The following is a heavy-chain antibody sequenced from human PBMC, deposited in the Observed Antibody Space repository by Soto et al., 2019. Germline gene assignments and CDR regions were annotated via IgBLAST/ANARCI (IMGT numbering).Heavy chain of an antibody. Sequence: GGSLRLSCAASGFPFSDYSMNWVRQAPGTGLEWVSFIDPRGDTMYADSVRGRLTMLRDNAKNSVYLQMNSLTAEDTAVYYCARPRGNSLYMDVWGQGTTVTVSS. CDR2: IDPRGDT. V-gene: IGHV3-21*01. CDR1: GFPFSDYS. D-gene: IGHD6-13*01. CDR3: ARPRGNSLYMDV. J-gene: IGHJ6*02.